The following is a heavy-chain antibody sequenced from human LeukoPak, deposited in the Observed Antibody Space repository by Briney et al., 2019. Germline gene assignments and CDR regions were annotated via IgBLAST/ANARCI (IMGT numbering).Heavy chain of an antibody. CDR1: GFTFSSYA. Sequence: GGSLRLSCAASGFTFSSYAMSWVRQAPGEGLEWVSAIIDSWFNTYYAYSAGGRFTISRDNSKNTLYLQMNSLRAEDTAVYYCARRSGAVRGVVWFDPWGQGTLVTVSS. D-gene: IGHD3-10*01. CDR2: IIDSWFNT. V-gene: IGHV3-23*01. CDR3: ARRSGAVRGVVWFDP. J-gene: IGHJ5*02.